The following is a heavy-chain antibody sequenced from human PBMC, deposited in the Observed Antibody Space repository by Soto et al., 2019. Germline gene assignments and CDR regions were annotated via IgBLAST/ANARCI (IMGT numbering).Heavy chain of an antibody. J-gene: IGHJ6*03. Sequence: QVQLVESGGGVVQPGRSLRLSCAASGFTFSSYGMHWVRQAPGKGLEWVAVIWYDGSNKYYADSVKGRFTISRDNSKNTLYLQMNSLRDEDTAVYYCARESEPGYSYGFYYYYYMDVWGKGTTVTVSS. CDR3: ARESEPGYSYGFYYYYYMDV. CDR2: IWYDGSNK. CDR1: GFTFSSYG. D-gene: IGHD5-18*01. V-gene: IGHV3-33*01.